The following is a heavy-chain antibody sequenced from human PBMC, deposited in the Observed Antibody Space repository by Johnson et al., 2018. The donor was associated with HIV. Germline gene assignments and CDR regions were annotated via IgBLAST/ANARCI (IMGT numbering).Heavy chain of an antibody. D-gene: IGHD2-2*01. Sequence: EVLLLESGGGVVQPGRSLRLSCAASGFTFSSYAMHWVRQAPGKGLEWVSGISWNSGNIGYVDSVKGRFTISRDNAKNSLYLQMNNLRGEDTAVYYCVRDHQPWGQGTMVTVSS. CDR1: GFTFSSYA. V-gene: IGHV3-9*01. CDR3: VRDHQP. CDR2: ISWNSGNI. J-gene: IGHJ3*01.